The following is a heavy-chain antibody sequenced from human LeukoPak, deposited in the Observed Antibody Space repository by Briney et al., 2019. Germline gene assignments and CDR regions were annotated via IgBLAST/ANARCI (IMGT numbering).Heavy chain of an antibody. D-gene: IGHD2-15*01. Sequence: GGSLRLSCAASGFTFSSYAMSWVRQAPGKGLEWVSAISDTGNTYHTDSVKGGFTISRDSSKNTLFLQMNRLRPEDAAVYYCAKAPVTTCRGAFCYPFDYWGLGTLVTVSS. CDR3: AKAPVTTCRGAFCYPFDY. V-gene: IGHV3-23*01. CDR2: ISDTGNT. J-gene: IGHJ4*02. CDR1: GFTFSSYA.